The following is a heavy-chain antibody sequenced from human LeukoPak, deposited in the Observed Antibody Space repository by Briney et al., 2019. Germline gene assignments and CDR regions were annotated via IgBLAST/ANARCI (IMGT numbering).Heavy chain of an antibody. CDR2: IKPDGSDT. V-gene: IGHV3-7*01. Sequence: GGSLRLSCAASGFTFSTHWMNWVRQAPGGGLEWLANIKPDGSDTYYVDSVKGRFTISRDNAKNLVYLQINSLRTEDTAVYYCSGRSGFSSIYGGQGTLVKVSS. CDR3: SGRSGFSSIY. D-gene: IGHD6-19*01. J-gene: IGHJ4*02. CDR1: GFTFSTHW.